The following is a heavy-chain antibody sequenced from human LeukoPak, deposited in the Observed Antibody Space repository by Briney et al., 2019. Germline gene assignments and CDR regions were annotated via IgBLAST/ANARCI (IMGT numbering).Heavy chain of an antibody. CDR3: AGEISILTGSSYYYYYYMDV. CDR1: GGSISSSSYY. D-gene: IGHD3-9*01. V-gene: IGHV4-61*02. CDR2: IYTSGST. J-gene: IGHJ6*03. Sequence: SETLPLTCTVSGGSISSSSYYWGWIRQPAGKGLEWIGRIYTSGSTNYNPSLKSRVTMSVDTSKNQFSLKLSSVTAADTAVYYCAGEISILTGSSYYYYYYMDVWGKGTTVTVSS.